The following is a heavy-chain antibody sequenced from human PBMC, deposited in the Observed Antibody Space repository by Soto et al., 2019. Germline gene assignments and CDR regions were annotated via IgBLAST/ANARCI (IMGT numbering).Heavy chain of an antibody. CDR3: ARHHPAAMFWWFAP. CDR1: GGSISSGSYY. V-gene: IGHV4-39*01. J-gene: IGHJ5*02. D-gene: IGHD2-2*01. CDR2: VYYSGST. Sequence: SETLSLTCTVSGGSISSGSYYWGWIRQPPGKGLEWIGTVYYSGSTYYNPSLKSRVTISVDTSKNQFSLKLSSVTAADTAVYYWARHHPAAMFWWFAPWGQETLVTVS.